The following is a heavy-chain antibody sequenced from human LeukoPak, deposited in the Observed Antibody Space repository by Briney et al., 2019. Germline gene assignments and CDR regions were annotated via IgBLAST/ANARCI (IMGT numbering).Heavy chain of an antibody. D-gene: IGHD1-14*01. CDR1: GGSFGGYY. Sequence: PSETLSLTCAVYGGSFGGYYWSWIRQPPGKGLEWIGEINHSGSTNYNPSLKSRVTISVDTSKNQFSLKLSSVTAADTAVYYCARGANWNHKAFDIWGQGTMVTVSS. V-gene: IGHV4-34*01. CDR2: INHSGST. J-gene: IGHJ3*02. CDR3: ARGANWNHKAFDI.